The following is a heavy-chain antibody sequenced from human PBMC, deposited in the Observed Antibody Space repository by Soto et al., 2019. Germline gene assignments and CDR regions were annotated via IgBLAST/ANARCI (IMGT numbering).Heavy chain of an antibody. CDR3: ATWYGNHYFGLAV. Sequence: GGSLRLSCAASGFPFDAYIRNWVRQAPGKGLEWVSSINPRGLTKFYADSVRGRFTISRDDANSSLFLQMNNLRAEDTAVYYCATWYGNHYFGLAVWGQGATVTVSS. D-gene: IGHD6-13*01. V-gene: IGHV3-48*01. CDR2: INPRGLTK. J-gene: IGHJ6*02. CDR1: GFPFDAYI.